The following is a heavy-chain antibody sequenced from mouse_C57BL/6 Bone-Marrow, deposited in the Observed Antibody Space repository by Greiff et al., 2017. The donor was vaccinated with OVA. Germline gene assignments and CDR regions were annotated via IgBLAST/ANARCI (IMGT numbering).Heavy chain of an antibody. Sequence: QVQLQQSGAELARPGASVKLSCKASGYTFTSYGISWVKQRTGQGLEWIGEIYPRSGNTYYNEKFKGKATLTADKSSSTAYMELRSLTSEDSAVXFCASPITTVVHYAMDYWGQGTSVTVSS. CDR3: ASPITTVVHYAMDY. CDR2: IYPRSGNT. J-gene: IGHJ4*01. CDR1: GYTFTSYG. D-gene: IGHD1-1*01. V-gene: IGHV1-81*01.